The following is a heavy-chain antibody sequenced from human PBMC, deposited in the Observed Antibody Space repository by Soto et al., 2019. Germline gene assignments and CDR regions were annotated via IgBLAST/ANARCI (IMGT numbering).Heavy chain of an antibody. D-gene: IGHD6-13*01. Sequence: ASVKVSCKASGYTFTSYGISWVRQAPGQGLEWMGWISAYNGNTNYAQKLQGRVTMTTDTSTSTAYTELRSLRSDDTAVYYCASSERSSWYILAYYWGQGTLVTVSS. J-gene: IGHJ4*02. CDR2: ISAYNGNT. CDR1: GYTFTSYG. V-gene: IGHV1-18*04. CDR3: ASSERSSWYILAYY.